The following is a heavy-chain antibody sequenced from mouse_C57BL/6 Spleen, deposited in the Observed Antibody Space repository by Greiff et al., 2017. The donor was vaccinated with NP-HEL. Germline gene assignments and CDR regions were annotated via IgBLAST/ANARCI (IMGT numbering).Heavy chain of an antibody. CDR1: GYTFTSYW. D-gene: IGHD2-4*01. CDR3: ARRPDYGWYFDV. Sequence: QVQLQQPGAELVRPGTSVKLSCKASGYTFTSYWMHWVKQRPGQGLEWIGVIDPSDSYTNYNQKFKGKATLTVDTSSSTAYMQLSSLTSEDSAVYYCARRPDYGWYFDVWGTGTTVTVSS. V-gene: IGHV1-59*01. CDR2: IDPSDSYT. J-gene: IGHJ1*03.